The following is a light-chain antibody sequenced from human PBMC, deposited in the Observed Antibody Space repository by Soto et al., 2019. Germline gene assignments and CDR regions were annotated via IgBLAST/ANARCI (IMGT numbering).Light chain of an antibody. V-gene: IGKV3-20*01. Sequence: EIVLTQSPGTLSLSPGERATLSCRASQSVSNYLAWYQQKSGQAPRLLIYGATSRASGTPHGFSGIGSGTDFTLTISRLEPEDFAVYYCQQYETSLTFGGGTKVDIK. J-gene: IGKJ4*01. CDR1: QSVSNY. CDR2: GAT. CDR3: QQYETSLT.